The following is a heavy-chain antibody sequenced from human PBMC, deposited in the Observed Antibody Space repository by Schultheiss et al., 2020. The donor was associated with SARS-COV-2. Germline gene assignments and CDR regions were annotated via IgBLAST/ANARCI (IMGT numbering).Heavy chain of an antibody. CDR1: GVSVTTYC. V-gene: IGHV4-59*08. Sequence: SQTLSLTCTVSGVSVTTYCWNWIRRPPGKGLEWIGFIHDSGSTNYNPSLTSRVTISVDTSKNQFSLKLTSVTAADTAVYYCARASGSGYYRYYYYGMDVWGQGTTVTVSS. J-gene: IGHJ6*02. CDR2: IHDSGST. D-gene: IGHD3-3*01. CDR3: ARASGSGYYRYYYYGMDV.